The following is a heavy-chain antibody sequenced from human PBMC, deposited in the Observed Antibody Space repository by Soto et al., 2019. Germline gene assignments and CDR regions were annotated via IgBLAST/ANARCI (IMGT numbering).Heavy chain of an antibody. Sequence: PSETLSLTCSFSGDSVTSHYLTWIRQSPEKGLEWIGYMHHTGSTHYNPSLKSRVTISVDKSKNQFSLKLTSVAAADTAIYYCARRGYTTFYYFDYWGQGTLVTVPQ. D-gene: IGHD6-13*01. CDR1: GDSVTSHY. CDR3: ARRGYTTFYYFDY. V-gene: IGHV4-59*02. CDR2: MHHTGST. J-gene: IGHJ4*02.